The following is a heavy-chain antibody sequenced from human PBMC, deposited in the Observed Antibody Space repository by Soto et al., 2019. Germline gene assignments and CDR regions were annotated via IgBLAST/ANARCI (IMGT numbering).Heavy chain of an antibody. CDR1: GFTFSSYS. CDR3: ARDLQYYYMDV. V-gene: IGHV3-21*01. CDR2: ISSSSSYI. Sequence: GGSLRLSCAASGFTFSSYSMNWVRQAPGKGLEWVSSISSSSSYIYYTDSVKGRFTISRDKVKNSLYLQMNSLGAEDTAVSYCARDLQYYYMDVWGKGTTVTVSS. J-gene: IGHJ6*03.